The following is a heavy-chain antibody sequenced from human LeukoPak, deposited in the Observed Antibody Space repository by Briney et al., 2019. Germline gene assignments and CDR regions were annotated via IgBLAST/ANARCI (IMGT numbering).Heavy chain of an antibody. CDR1: GYTFTNSD. CDR2: MNPDSGNT. D-gene: IGHD3-10*01. V-gene: IGHV1-8*01. CDR3: ARYITMVRGGSWFDP. Sequence: ASVTVSCKASGYTFTNSDINWVRQATGQGLEWMGWMNPDSGNTGYAQNFQGRVTMTRNTSISTAYMELSSLRSEDTAVYYCARYITMVRGGSWFDPWGQGTLVTVSS. J-gene: IGHJ5*02.